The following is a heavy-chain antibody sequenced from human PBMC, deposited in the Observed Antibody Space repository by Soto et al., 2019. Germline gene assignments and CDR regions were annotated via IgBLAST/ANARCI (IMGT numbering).Heavy chain of an antibody. D-gene: IGHD1-26*01. J-gene: IGHJ3*02. Sequence: QVQLVQSGAEVKKPGTSVKVSCEVSGGTFSNYAITWVRQAPGQGLEWLGGAIPGYGSTNYAQKFQGRVTITAGESATTTFMELSSLRSDATAVYYCARRGVANSRDAFDIWGQGTLVTVS. CDR1: GGTFSNYA. V-gene: IGHV1-69*01. CDR2: AIPGYGST. CDR3: ARRGVANSRDAFDI.